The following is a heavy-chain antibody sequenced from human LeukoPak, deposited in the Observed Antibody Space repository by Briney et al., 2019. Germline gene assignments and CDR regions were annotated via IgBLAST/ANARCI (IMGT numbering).Heavy chain of an antibody. Sequence: GGSLRLSCAASGLTVSGNYMSWVRQAPGKGLEWVSHIYSSDTTYADSVKGRFTISRDNAKNSLYLQMNSLRDEDTAVYYCARDLHYAFDIWGQGTMVTASS. J-gene: IGHJ3*02. CDR3: ARDLHYAFDI. CDR1: GLTVSGNY. V-gene: IGHV3-11*04. CDR2: IYSSDTT. D-gene: IGHD3-10*01.